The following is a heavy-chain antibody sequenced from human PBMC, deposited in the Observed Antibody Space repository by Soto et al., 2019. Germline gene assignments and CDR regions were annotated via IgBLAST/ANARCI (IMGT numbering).Heavy chain of an antibody. Sequence: ASVKVSCKASGYTFTSYGISWVRQAPGQGLEWMGWISAYNGNTNYAQQLQGRVTMTTDTSTSTAYMELRSLRSDDTAVYYCARDPRTYYYDSSGYNDAFDIWGQGTMVTVSS. D-gene: IGHD3-22*01. J-gene: IGHJ3*02. CDR1: GYTFTSYG. CDR2: ISAYNGNT. V-gene: IGHV1-18*01. CDR3: ARDPRTYYYDSSGYNDAFDI.